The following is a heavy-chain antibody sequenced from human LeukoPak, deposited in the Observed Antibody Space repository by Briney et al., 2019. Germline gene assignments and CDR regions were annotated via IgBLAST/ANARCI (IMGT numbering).Heavy chain of an antibody. D-gene: IGHD3-22*01. J-gene: IGHJ4*02. CDR1: GYTFTGYY. CDR2: INPNSGAT. Sequence: ASVNVSCKASGYTFTGYYMHWVRQAPGQGLEWMGWINPNSGATNFAQKFQGRVTLTRDTYISTAYVELSSLKSDDTAIYYCASGADVKSVHYNDRSTYSYYFDYWGQGTLVTVSS. CDR3: ASGADVKSVHYNDRSTYSYYFDY. V-gene: IGHV1-2*02.